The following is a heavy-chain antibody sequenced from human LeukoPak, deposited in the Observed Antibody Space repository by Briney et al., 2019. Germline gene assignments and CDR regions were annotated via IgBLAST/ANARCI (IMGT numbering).Heavy chain of an antibody. CDR2: INEDGSEK. D-gene: IGHD4-17*01. J-gene: IGHJ4*02. V-gene: IGHV3-7*01. CDR3: ARHDYGDYIDY. CDR1: GFTFSSFW. Sequence: PGGSLRLSCAASGFTFSSFWMSWFRQAPGKGLEYMADINEDGSEKHYVDSVKGRFTISRDNAKNSLYLQMNSLRAEDTAVYYCARHDYGDYIDYWGQGTLVTVSS.